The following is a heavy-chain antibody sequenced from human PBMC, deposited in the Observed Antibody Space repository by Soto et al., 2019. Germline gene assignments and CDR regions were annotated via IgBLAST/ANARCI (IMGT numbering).Heavy chain of an antibody. J-gene: IGHJ4*02. D-gene: IGHD3-3*01. CDR2: ISYDGSNK. V-gene: IGHV3-30*03. CDR3: ALEGYYSGFDY. Sequence: HPGGSLRLSCAASGFTFSSYGMHWVRQAPGKGLEWVAVISYDGSNKYYADSVKGRFTISRDNSKNTLYLQMNSLRAEDTAVYYCALEGYYSGFDYWGQGTLVTVSS. CDR1: GFTFSSYG.